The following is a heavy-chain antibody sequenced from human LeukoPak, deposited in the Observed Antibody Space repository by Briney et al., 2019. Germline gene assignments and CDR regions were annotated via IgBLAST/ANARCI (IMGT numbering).Heavy chain of an antibody. CDR2: IYYTGST. CDR3: ARATVTTYDAFDI. D-gene: IGHD4-17*01. V-gene: IGHV4-61*05. CDR1: GGSISSSNYY. J-gene: IGHJ3*02. Sequence: SETLSLTCTVSGGSISSSNYYWSWIRQPPGKGLEWIGNIYYTGSTDYSPSLRSRVTMSLDASKNQFSLKLSSVTAADTAVYYCARATVTTYDAFDIWGQGTMVTVSS.